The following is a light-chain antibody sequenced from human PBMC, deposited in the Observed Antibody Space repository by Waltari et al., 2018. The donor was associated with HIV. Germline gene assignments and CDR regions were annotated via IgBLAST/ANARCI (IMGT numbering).Light chain of an antibody. J-gene: IGLJ3*02. Sequence: QSVLTQPPSASGTPGQRVTISCSGSSSNIGSNNVNWYQQVPGTAPKLLNYSTNQRAAGIPGLLSGSESGPAASLAIRGRQSGDGSDYYCSTWEVSLNGYWVFGGETKLTGL. CDR3: STWEVSLNGYWV. V-gene: IGLV1-44*01. CDR1: SSNIGSNN. CDR2: STN.